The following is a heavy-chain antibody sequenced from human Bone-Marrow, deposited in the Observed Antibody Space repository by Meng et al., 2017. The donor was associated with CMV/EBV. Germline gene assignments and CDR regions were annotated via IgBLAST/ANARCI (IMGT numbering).Heavy chain of an antibody. Sequence: EPLSLTCVVSEFTFSSHWMTWVRQAPGKGLEWLANINPDATVRNYLDSVKGRFTISRDNSKNSVYLQMNSLRADDTAVYYCARDPHFGALDHWGQGTLVTVSS. V-gene: IGHV3-7*01. D-gene: IGHD3-10*01. CDR3: ARDPHFGALDH. CDR2: INPDATVR. J-gene: IGHJ4*02. CDR1: EFTFSSHW.